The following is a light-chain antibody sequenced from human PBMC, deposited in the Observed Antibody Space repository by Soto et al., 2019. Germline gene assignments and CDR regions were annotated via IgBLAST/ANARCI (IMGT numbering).Light chain of an antibody. CDR2: GAS. CDR3: QQYGTSPIT. Sequence: ENVLTQSPGTLSLSPGERATLSCRASQTVSSYLTWYQQRPGQAPSLLIYGASKRATGIPDRFSGSGSGTDFTLTISRLEPEDFALYYCQQYGTSPITFGQGTRLEI. CDR1: QTVSSY. V-gene: IGKV3-20*01. J-gene: IGKJ5*01.